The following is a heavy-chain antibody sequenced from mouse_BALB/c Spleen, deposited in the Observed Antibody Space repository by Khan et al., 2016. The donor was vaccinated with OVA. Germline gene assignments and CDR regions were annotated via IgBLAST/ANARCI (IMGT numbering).Heavy chain of an antibody. CDR3: ARNSYMYDFTY. J-gene: IGHJ3*01. Sequence: QVQLKQSGPGLVQPSQSLSITCTVSGFSLTTYGVHWVRQSPGKGLEWLGVIWSGGGTDYNAAFISRLSISKDNSKSQVFFKMNSLQADDRAMYYCARNSYMYDFTYWGQGTLVTVSA. CDR2: IWSGGGT. D-gene: IGHD2-14*01. CDR1: GFSLTTYG. V-gene: IGHV2-2*01.